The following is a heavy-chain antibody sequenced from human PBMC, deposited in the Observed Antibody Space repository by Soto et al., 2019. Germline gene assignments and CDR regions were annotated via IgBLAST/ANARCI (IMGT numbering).Heavy chain of an antibody. J-gene: IGHJ6*02. CDR3: ARVNYYGSGSYQDFFYFYALDV. D-gene: IGHD3-10*01. V-gene: IGHV1-69*13. CDR1: GGTFSSYA. CDR2: IIPIFGTA. Sequence: SVKVSCKASGGTFSSYAISWVRQAPGQGLEWMGGIIPIFGTANYAQKFQGRVTITADESTSTAYMELSSLRSEDTAVYYCARVNYYGSGSYQDFFYFYALDVWGQGTTVTVSS.